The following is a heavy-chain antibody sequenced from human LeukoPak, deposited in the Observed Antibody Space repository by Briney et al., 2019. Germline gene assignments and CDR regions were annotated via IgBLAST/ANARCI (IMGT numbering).Heavy chain of an antibody. CDR3: ARAASGGSYFDY. V-gene: IGHV3-48*04. Sequence: GGSLRLSCAASGFTFSSYSMNWVRQAPGKGLEWVSYISSSSSTIYYADSVKGRFTISRDNSKNTLYLQMGSLRAEDMAVYYCARAASGGSYFDYWGQGTLVTVSS. CDR2: ISSSSSTI. D-gene: IGHD3-10*01. CDR1: GFTFSSYS. J-gene: IGHJ4*02.